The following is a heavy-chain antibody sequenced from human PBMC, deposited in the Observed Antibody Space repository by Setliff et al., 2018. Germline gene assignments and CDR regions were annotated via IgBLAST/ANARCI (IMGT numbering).Heavy chain of an antibody. CDR3: ARESYYYDMDV. CDR1: GASINSGTYY. J-gene: IGHJ6*03. CDR2: LHTSGST. Sequence: SETLSLTCAVSGASINSGTYYWSWIRQPAGKGLEWVGRLHTSGSTTYNPSLQSRVTISVDTSKNHSSLNLTSVTAADTAVYFCARESYYYDMDVWGKGTTVTVSS. V-gene: IGHV4-61*02.